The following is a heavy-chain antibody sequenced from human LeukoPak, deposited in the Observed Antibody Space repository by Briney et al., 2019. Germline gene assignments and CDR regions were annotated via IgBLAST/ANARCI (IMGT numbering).Heavy chain of an antibody. CDR2: IQTSGST. CDR1: GGSIRSGSYY. V-gene: IGHV4-61*02. J-gene: IGHJ4*02. Sequence: SETLSLTCTVSGGSIRSGSYYWSWIRQPAGKGLEWIGRIQTSGSTNYNPSLKSRVTISVDTSKNQFSLKLRSVTAADTAVYYCAREGGVDDLRYTKGGYYFDYWGQGTLVTVSS. CDR3: AREGGVDDLRYTKGGYYFDY. D-gene: IGHD3-9*01.